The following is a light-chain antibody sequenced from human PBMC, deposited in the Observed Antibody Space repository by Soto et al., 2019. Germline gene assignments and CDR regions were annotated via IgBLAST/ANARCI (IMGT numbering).Light chain of an antibody. J-gene: IGKJ1*01. V-gene: IGKV1-33*01. CDR2: DAS. Sequence: DIQMTQSPSSLSASVGDRVTITCQASQDISNYLNWYQQKPGKAPKLLIYDASNLETGVPSRFSGSGSGTDFTFTISSLQPEDFATYYCLQHNVFPRTFGQGTKVDIK. CDR3: LQHNVFPRT. CDR1: QDISNY.